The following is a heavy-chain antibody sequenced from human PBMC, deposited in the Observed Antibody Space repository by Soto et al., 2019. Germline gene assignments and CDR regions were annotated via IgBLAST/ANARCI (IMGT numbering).Heavy chain of an antibody. J-gene: IGHJ6*02. CDR3: ARGGSGPQTYLSSALDV. D-gene: IGHD3-10*01. Sequence: PGGSLRLSCSASRFTFGTYAMHWVRQAPGKGLECVAAIVHDGSKKNYAASVKGRFTISRDNSRNTLNLQMSSLTAADTAVYFCARGGSGPQTYLSSALDVWGQGTTVTVSS. CDR2: IVHDGSKK. V-gene: IGHV3-33*01. CDR1: RFTFGTYA.